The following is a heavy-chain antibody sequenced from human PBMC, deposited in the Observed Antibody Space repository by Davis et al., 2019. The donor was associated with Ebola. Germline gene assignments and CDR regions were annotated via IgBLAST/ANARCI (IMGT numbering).Heavy chain of an antibody. CDR2: IGTAGDT. D-gene: IGHD3-10*01. J-gene: IGHJ4*02. CDR1: GFTFSSYA. CDR3: ARAGFGELFPDY. V-gene: IGHV3-13*01. Sequence: GESLKISCAASGFTFSSYAMSWVRQAPGKGLEWVSAIGTAGDTYYPGSVKGRFTISRENAKNSLYLQMNSLRAGDTAVYYCARAGFGELFPDYWGQGTLVTVSS.